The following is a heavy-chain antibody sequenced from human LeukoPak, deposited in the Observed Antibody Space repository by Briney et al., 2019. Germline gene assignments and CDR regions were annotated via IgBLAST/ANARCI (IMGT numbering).Heavy chain of an antibody. CDR1: GYIFTSNW. D-gene: IGHD3-10*01. CDR2: IYPGDSHT. Sequence: PRESLKISCKGSGYIFTSNWIGWVRQMPGKNQEWMGFIYPGDSHTRYDPSFEGQVTISADKSISTAYLQWSSLKASDTAMYYCARQTRDGSGSRGYSFDFWGQGALVTVSS. CDR3: ARQTRDGSGSRGYSFDF. V-gene: IGHV5-51*01. J-gene: IGHJ4*02.